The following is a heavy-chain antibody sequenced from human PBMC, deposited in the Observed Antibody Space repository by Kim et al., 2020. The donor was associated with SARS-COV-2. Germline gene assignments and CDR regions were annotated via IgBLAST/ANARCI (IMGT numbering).Heavy chain of an antibody. CDR1: GFTFSNYG. J-gene: IGHJ6*03. CDR3: AKDFGSSNYYYFYMDV. V-gene: IGHV3-30*18. D-gene: IGHD2-2*01. CDR2: ILYDGSNK. Sequence: GGSLRLSCAASGFTFSNYGMHWVRQAPGKGLEWVAVILYDGSNKYYADSVKGRFTVSRDNTKNTLYLQMNSLRTEDTAVYYCAKDFGSSNYYYFYMDVWGKGTTVTVSS.